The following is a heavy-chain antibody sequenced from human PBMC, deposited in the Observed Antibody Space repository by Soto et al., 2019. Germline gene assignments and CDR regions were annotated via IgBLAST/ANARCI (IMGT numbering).Heavy chain of an antibody. CDR3: ARGSAASPLYLDY. Sequence: ASVKVPCKASGYTFTGYYMHWVRQAPGQGLEWMGWINPNSGGTNYAQKFQGRVTMTRDTSISTAYMELSRLRSDDTAVYYCARGSAASPLYLDYWGQGTLVTVSS. J-gene: IGHJ4*02. CDR1: GYTFTGYY. D-gene: IGHD6-13*01. V-gene: IGHV1-2*02. CDR2: INPNSGGT.